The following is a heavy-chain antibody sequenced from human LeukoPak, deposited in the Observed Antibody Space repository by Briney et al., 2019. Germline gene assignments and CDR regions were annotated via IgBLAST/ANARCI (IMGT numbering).Heavy chain of an antibody. Sequence: PSETLSLTCTVSGGSISSYYWSWIRQPPGKGLEWIGYIYYSGSTNYNPSLKSRVTISVDTSKNQFSLKLSSVTAADTAVYYCAREGNHCSGGSCYGYWGQGTLVTVSS. D-gene: IGHD2-15*01. CDR1: GGSISSYY. CDR3: AREGNHCSGGSCYGY. J-gene: IGHJ4*02. V-gene: IGHV4-59*12. CDR2: IYYSGST.